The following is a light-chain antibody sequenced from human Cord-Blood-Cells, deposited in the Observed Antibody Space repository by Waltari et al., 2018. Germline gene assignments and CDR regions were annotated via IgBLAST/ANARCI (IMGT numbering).Light chain of an antibody. J-gene: IGKJ1*01. Sequence: DIVMTQSPDSLAVSLGERATINCKSSQSVLYSSNNKKYLAWDQQKPGQPPKLLLYCASTRASGVPSLFSGSGSGTDFTLTISSLQAEDVAVYYCQQYYSTPLTFGQGTKVEIK. CDR1: QSVLYSSNNKKY. CDR3: QQYYSTPLT. CDR2: CAS. V-gene: IGKV4-1*01.